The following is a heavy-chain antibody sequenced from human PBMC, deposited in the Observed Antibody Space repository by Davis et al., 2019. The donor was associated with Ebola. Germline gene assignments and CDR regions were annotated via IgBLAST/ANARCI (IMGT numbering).Heavy chain of an antibody. J-gene: IGHJ6*04. D-gene: IGHD3-3*01. CDR1: GFTFSSYG. V-gene: IGHV3-23*01. Sequence: GESLKISCAASGFTFSSYGMSWVRQAPGRGLERVSSLGGSGGTTYYADSVKGRFAISRDNSKNTLYLQMNSLRAEDTAVYYCAKGSVTIFGVAPDYYGMDVWGKGTTVTVSS. CDR3: AKGSVTIFGVAPDYYGMDV. CDR2: LGGSGGTT.